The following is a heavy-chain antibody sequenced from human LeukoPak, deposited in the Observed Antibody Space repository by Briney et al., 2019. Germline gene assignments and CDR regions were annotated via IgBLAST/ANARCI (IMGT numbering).Heavy chain of an antibody. CDR2: IYYSGST. V-gene: IGHV4-39*01. CDR1: GGSISGSSYY. CDR3: ARLNYYGSGRTSVDY. J-gene: IGHJ4*02. Sequence: SETLSLTCTVSGGSISGSSYYWGWIRQPPGKGLEWIGSIYYSGSTYYNPSLKSRVTISVDTSKNQFSLSLSSVTAADTAVYYCARLNYYGSGRTSVDYWGQGTLVTVSS. D-gene: IGHD3-10*01.